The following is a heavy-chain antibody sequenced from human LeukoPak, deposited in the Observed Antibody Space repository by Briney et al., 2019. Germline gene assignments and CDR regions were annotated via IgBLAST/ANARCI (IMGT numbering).Heavy chain of an antibody. CDR2: INTDGSST. J-gene: IGHJ3*02. Sequence: GGSLRLSCAAPGFTFSSYWMHWVRQAPGRGLVWVSRINTDGSSTSYADSVKGRFTISRDNAKNTLYLQMNSLRAEDTAVYYCARTAARDAFDIWGQGTMVTVSS. CDR1: GFTFSSYW. CDR3: ARTAARDAFDI. V-gene: IGHV3-74*01. D-gene: IGHD2-2*01.